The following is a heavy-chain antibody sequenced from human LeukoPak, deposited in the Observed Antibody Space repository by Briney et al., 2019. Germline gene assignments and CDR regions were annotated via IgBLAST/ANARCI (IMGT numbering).Heavy chain of an antibody. CDR1: GFTFDDYG. Sequence: GGSLRLSCAASGFTFDDYGMSWVRQAPGKGLEWVSGINWNGGSTGYADSVKGRFTISRDNAKNSLYLQMNSLRAEDTALYYCARDPSLRWGYSYFDYWGQGTLVTVFS. CDR2: INWNGGST. CDR3: ARDPSLRWGYSYFDY. J-gene: IGHJ4*02. D-gene: IGHD2-21*01. V-gene: IGHV3-20*04.